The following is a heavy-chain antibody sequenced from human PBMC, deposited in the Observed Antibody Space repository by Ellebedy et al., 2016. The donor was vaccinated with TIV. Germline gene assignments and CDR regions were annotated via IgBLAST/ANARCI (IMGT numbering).Heavy chain of an antibody. J-gene: IGHJ4*02. Sequence: MPSETLSLTCTVSGGSVSSGGYYWNWIRQHPTKGLEWIGYLYHTGGTYYNPSLKSRVSILADTSKNQFTLKLSSVTAADTAVYYCARADPFFDYWGQGALVTVSS. D-gene: IGHD6-19*01. V-gene: IGHV4-31*03. CDR1: GGSVSSGGYY. CDR2: LYHTGGT. CDR3: ARADPFFDY.